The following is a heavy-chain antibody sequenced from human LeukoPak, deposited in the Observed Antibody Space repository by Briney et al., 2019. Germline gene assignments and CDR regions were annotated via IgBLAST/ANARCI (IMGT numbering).Heavy chain of an antibody. V-gene: IGHV4-39*01. D-gene: IGHD3-3*01. CDR2: FYDAGNT. Sequence: SETLSLTCTVSGGSISSTPYYWGWIRQSPGTGLEWVGTFYDAGNTYYNPFLKRRVTMFVDTSRNPLYLQLTSVTAADTAVYFCARHSPGRDSWIGFPPGKIVSWGQGTLVTVSS. CDR3: ARHSPGRDSWIGFPPGKIVS. J-gene: IGHJ4*02. CDR1: GGSISSTPYY.